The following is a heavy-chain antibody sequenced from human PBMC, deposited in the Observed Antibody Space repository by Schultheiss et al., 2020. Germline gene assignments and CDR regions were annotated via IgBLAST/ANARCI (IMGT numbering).Heavy chain of an antibody. V-gene: IGHV3-23*01. CDR3: ARVDGGNSKSAEYFQH. Sequence: GESLKISCAASGFTFSSYAMSWVRQAPGKGLEWVSAISGSGGSTYYADSVKGRFTISRDNAKNTLYLQMNSLRAEDTAVYYCARVDGGNSKSAEYFQHWGQGTLVNVSS. CDR2: ISGSGGST. J-gene: IGHJ1*01. CDR1: GFTFSSYA. D-gene: IGHD4-23*01.